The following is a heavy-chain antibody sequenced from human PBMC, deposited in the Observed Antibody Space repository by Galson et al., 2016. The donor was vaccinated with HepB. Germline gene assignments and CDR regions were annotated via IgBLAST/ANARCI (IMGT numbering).Heavy chain of an antibody. V-gene: IGHV1-18*01. CDR3: ARSLFGGFLGGMDV. Sequence: SVKVSCKASGYTFTSYGISWVRQAPGQELEWLGWIRVYNGNTNYVQKLQGRVTMTTDTATSTAYMELRSLRSDDTAVYYCARSLFGGFLGGMDVWGQGTTVTVSS. CDR2: IRVYNGNT. CDR1: GYTFTSYG. J-gene: IGHJ6*02. D-gene: IGHD3-10*02.